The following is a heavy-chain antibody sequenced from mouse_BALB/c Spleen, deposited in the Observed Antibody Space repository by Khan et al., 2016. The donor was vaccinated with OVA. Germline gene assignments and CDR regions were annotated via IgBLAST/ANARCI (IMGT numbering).Heavy chain of an antibody. J-gene: IGHJ2*01. D-gene: IGHD2-10*01. CDR2: ILPGTGST. CDR3: ASPYYADY. V-gene: IGHV1-9*01. CDR1: GYTFRSYW. Sequence: QVQLQQSGAELMKPGASVKISCKATGYTFRSYWMEWVKQRPGHGLEWIGEILPGTGSTNYNEKFKGKATFTADTSSNTAYMQISSLTSTDSAVYYCASPYYADYWRQGTTLTVST.